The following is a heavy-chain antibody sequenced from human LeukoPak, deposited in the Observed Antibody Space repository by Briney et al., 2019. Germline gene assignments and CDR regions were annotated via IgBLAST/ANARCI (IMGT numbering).Heavy chain of an antibody. V-gene: IGHV4-4*02. J-gene: IGHJ4*02. Sequence: PSETLSLTCAVSGGSISSSNWWSWVRQPPGKGLEWIGEIYHSGSTNYNPSLKSRVTISVDMSKNQSSLKLSSVTAADTAVYYCARDVRDYYDSRGFDYWGQGTLVTVSS. CDR3: ARDVRDYYDSRGFDY. CDR1: GGSISSSNW. CDR2: IYHSGST. D-gene: IGHD3-22*01.